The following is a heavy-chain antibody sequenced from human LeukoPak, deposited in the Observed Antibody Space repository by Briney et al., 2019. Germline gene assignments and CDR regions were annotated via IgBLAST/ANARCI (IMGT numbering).Heavy chain of an antibody. D-gene: IGHD6-13*01. V-gene: IGHV3-33*06. Sequence: PGGSLRLSCAASGFTFSTYGMHWVRQAPGKGLEWVAVIWYDGSSKTYADSVKGRFTISRDNAKNSLYLQMNSLRAEDTAVYYCAKDSYSKGDFWGQGVLVTVSS. J-gene: IGHJ4*02. CDR2: IWYDGSSK. CDR3: AKDSYSKGDF. CDR1: GFTFSTYG.